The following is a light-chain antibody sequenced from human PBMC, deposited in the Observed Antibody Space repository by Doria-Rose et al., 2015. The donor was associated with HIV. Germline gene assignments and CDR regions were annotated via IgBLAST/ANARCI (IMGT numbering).Light chain of an antibody. V-gene: IGKV3-15*01. CDR1: QGIGSD. J-gene: IGKJ2*01. CDR3: QQYSQWPPYT. CDR2: RAS. Sequence: TQSPATLSVSQGERATLSCRASQGIGSDLAWYQQKPGQAPRLLIYRASIRATGIPPRFTGGGSGTEFTLTISSLQSEDFAVYFCQQYSQWPPYTFGQGTKLEVK.